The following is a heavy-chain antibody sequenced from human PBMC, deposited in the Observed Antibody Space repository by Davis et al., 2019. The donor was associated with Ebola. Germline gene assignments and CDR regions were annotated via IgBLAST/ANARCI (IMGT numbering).Heavy chain of an antibody. V-gene: IGHV3-33*01. D-gene: IGHD4-17*01. J-gene: IGHJ4*02. CDR3: AREFGDNVDY. CDR2: IWYDGSNK. Sequence: GESLKISCAASGFTFSSYGMHWVRQAPGKGLEWVAVIWYDGSNKYYADSVKGRFTISRDNSKNTLYLQINSLRAEDTAMYYCAREFGDNVDYWGQGTLVTVSS. CDR1: GFTFSSYG.